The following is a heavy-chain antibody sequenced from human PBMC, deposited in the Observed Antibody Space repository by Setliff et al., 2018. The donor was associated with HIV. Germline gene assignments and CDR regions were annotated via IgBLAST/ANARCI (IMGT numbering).Heavy chain of an antibody. J-gene: IGHJ3*02. CDR1: GYTFTGYY. V-gene: IGHV1-2*02. CDR3: ARAAGYSSSWHRYAFEI. CDR2: IDPNSGDT. Sequence: ASVKVSCKASGYTFTGYYLHWVRQAPGQGLEWMGWIDPNSGDTNYEQKFQGRVSMTRDTSISSVYMELSSLRSDDTAVYYCARAAGYSSSWHRYAFEIWGQGTMVTGSS. D-gene: IGHD6-13*01.